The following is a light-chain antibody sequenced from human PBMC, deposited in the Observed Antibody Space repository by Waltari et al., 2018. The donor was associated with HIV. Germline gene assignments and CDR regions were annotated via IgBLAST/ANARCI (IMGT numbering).Light chain of an antibody. CDR1: SSNIGANFD. V-gene: IGLV1-40*01. J-gene: IGLJ2*01. Sequence: QSVLTQAPSVSGAPGQRVTIPRSGSSSNIGANFDVHQSQQRPGSAPRLLIYGDTHRPSGVPDRFSGSKSGTSASLVITGLQAEDEADYYCQSFDRSLSSSVVFGGGTKLTV. CDR2: GDT. CDR3: QSFDRSLSSSVV.